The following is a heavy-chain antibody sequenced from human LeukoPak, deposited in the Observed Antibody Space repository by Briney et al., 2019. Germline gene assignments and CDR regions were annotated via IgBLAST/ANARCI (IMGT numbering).Heavy chain of an antibody. CDR3: AKVAAI. Sequence: GGSLRLSCAASGFTFSSYAMSWVRQAPGKGLEWVSTITASGSSTYYADSVKGRFTISRDNSKSTLSLQMNSLRADDTAVYYCAKVAAIGGQGTLVTVSS. CDR1: GFTFSSYA. D-gene: IGHD6-25*01. J-gene: IGHJ4*02. V-gene: IGHV3-23*01. CDR2: ITASGSST.